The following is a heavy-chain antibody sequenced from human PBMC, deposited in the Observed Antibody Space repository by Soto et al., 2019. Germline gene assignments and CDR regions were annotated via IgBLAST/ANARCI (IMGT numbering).Heavy chain of an antibody. CDR3: TSGRYYDILTGYPYWSY. CDR2: IRSKAYGGTT. Sequence: QPGGSLRLSCTASGFTFGDYAMSWVRQAPGKGLEWVGFIRSKAYGGTTEYAASVKGRFTISRDDSKSIAYLQMNSLKTEDTAVYYCTSGRYYDILTGYPYWSYWGQGTLVTVSS. D-gene: IGHD3-9*01. V-gene: IGHV3-49*04. J-gene: IGHJ4*02. CDR1: GFTFGDYA.